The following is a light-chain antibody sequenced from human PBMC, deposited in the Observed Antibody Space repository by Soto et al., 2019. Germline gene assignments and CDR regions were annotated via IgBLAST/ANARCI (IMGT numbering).Light chain of an antibody. J-gene: IGLJ1*01. Sequence: QSALTQPASVSGSPGQSITISCTGTSSDVGSYNLVSWYQQHPGKAPKLMIYEGSKRPSGVSNRFSGSKSGNTASLTISGLQAEDGADYYRWSNASSKTPPYVFGTGTQLTVL. CDR2: EGS. V-gene: IGLV2-23*01. CDR3: WSNASSKTPPYV. CDR1: SSDVGSYNL.